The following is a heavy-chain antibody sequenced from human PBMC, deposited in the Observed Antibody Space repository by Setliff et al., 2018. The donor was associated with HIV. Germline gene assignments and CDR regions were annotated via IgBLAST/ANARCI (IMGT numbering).Heavy chain of an antibody. Sequence: SETLSLTCTVSGGSISSGGCYWSWIRQHPGKGLEWIGYIYYSGSTYYNPSLKSRVTISVDTSKNQFSLKLSSVTAADTAVYYCARGSGSYSMLAFDIWGQGTMVTVS. CDR1: GGSISSGGCY. CDR3: ARGSGSYSMLAFDI. CDR2: IYYSGST. D-gene: IGHD1-26*01. J-gene: IGHJ3*02. V-gene: IGHV4-31*03.